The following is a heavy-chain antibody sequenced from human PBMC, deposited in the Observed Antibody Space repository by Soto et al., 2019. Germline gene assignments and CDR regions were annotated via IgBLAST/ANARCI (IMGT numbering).Heavy chain of an antibody. V-gene: IGHV4-59*01. CDR1: GGSISSYY. CDR3: ARGPRVADYYYYMDV. Sequence: SETLSLTCTVSGGSISSYYWSWIRQPPGKGLEWIGYVYYSGSANYNPSLESRVTISIDTSKNQFSLKLSSVTAADTAVYYCARGPRVADYYYYMDVWGKGTTVTVSS. J-gene: IGHJ6*03. D-gene: IGHD6-19*01. CDR2: VYYSGSA.